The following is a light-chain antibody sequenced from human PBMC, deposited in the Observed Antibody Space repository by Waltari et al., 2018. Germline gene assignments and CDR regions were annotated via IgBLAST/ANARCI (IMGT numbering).Light chain of an antibody. Sequence: QSALTQPASVSGSPGQSITISCTGTTSDIGNHNRVPWYQLHPGKAPNLIIFDGSKRPSGVSNRFSASKSGNTASLTISGLQADDEADYFCCSYANTSTFVLFAGGTKVTVL. CDR2: DGS. CDR1: TSDIGNHNR. CDR3: CSYANTSTFVL. J-gene: IGLJ2*01. V-gene: IGLV2-23*01.